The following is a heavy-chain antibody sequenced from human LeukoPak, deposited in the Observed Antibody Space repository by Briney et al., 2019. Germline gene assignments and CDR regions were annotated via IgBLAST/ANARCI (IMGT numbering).Heavy chain of an antibody. Sequence: GGSLRLSCAASGFTFSSYSMNWVRQASGKGLEWVSSISSSSSYIYYADSVKGRFTISRDNAKNSLYLQMNSLRAEDTAVYYCARLYSRGWYPHWGQGTLVTVSS. CDR3: ARLYSRGWYPH. D-gene: IGHD6-19*01. CDR1: GFTFSSYS. CDR2: ISSSSSYI. V-gene: IGHV3-21*01. J-gene: IGHJ4*02.